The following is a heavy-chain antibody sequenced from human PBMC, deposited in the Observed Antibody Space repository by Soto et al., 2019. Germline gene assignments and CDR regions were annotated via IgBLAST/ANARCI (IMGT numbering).Heavy chain of an antibody. J-gene: IGHJ6*02. Sequence: ASVKVSCKASGGTFSSYAISWVRQAPGQGLEWMGGIIPILGIANYAQKLQGRVTFTADKSTSTAYMELSSLRSEDTAVYYCASTQYSSSYYYYGMDVWGQGTTVTVSS. D-gene: IGHD6-13*01. CDR1: GGTFSSYA. V-gene: IGHV1-69*10. CDR2: IIPILGIA. CDR3: ASTQYSSSYYYYGMDV.